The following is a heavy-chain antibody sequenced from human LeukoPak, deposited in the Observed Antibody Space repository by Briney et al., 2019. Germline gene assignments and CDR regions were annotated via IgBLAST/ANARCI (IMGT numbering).Heavy chain of an antibody. CDR3: ARDPSSGWYLKGWFDP. V-gene: IGHV4-34*01. J-gene: IGHJ5*02. CDR2: INHSGST. D-gene: IGHD6-19*01. Sequence: SETLSLTCTVSGGSISSYYWSWIRQPPGKGLEWIGEINHSGSTNYNPSLKSRVTISVDTSKNQFSLKLSSVTAADTAVYYCARDPSSGWYLKGWFDPWGQGTLVTVSS. CDR1: GGSISSYY.